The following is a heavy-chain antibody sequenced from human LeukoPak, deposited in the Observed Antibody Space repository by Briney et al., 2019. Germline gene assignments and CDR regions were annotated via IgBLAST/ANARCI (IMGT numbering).Heavy chain of an antibody. V-gene: IGHV3-7*01. CDR1: GFTFSSYW. Sequence: PGGSLRLSCTTSGFTFSSYWMSWVRQAPGKGLEWVANINKDGSEKYYVDSMKGRFTIPRDNAKNSLHLQMISLRGEDTAVYYCARDSGPLDSWGQGTLVTVSS. D-gene: IGHD2-15*01. J-gene: IGHJ4*02. CDR3: ARDSGPLDS. CDR2: INKDGSEK.